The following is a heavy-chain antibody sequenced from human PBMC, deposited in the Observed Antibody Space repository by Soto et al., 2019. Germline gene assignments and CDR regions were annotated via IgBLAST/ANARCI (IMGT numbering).Heavy chain of an antibody. CDR1: GFTVSSNY. J-gene: IGHJ6*02. D-gene: IGHD2-15*01. CDR3: ARDCSGGSCYPGMDV. CDR2: IYSGGST. Sequence: GGSLRLSCAASGFTVSSNYMSWVRQAPGKGLEWVSVIYSGGSTYYADSVRGRFTISRDNAKNSVYLQINSLRAEDTAVYFCARDCSGGSCYPGMDVWGQGTTVTVSS. V-gene: IGHV3-53*01.